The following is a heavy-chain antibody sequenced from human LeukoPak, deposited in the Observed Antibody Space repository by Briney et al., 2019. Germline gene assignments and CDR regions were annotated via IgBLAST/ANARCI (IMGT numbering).Heavy chain of an antibody. CDR1: GFTFSVYE. D-gene: IGHD1-1*01. Sequence: GGSLRLSCAASGFTFSVYEMNWVRQAPGKGLEWVSYISSSGTTIYYADSVKGRFTISRDNAKNSLYLQMDSLRAEDTAIYYCARDFSNGGCDYWGQGTLVTVSS. V-gene: IGHV3-48*03. J-gene: IGHJ4*02. CDR2: ISSSGTTI. CDR3: ARDFSNGGCDY.